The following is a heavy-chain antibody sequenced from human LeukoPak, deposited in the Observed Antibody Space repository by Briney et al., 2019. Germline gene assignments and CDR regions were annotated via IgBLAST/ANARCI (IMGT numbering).Heavy chain of an antibody. CDR1: GFGFSSYV. CDR3: ARDGHSTADV. Sequence: PGGSLSLSCASPGFGFSSYVMHWVRQGQGKGLEWVAVISHDGSDKFYADSVKGRFTISRDNSKNTLYLQMNNLRPEDTAVYYCARDGHSTADVWGQGTLVTVSS. J-gene: IGHJ4*02. V-gene: IGHV3-30*03. D-gene: IGHD5-18*01. CDR2: ISHDGSDK.